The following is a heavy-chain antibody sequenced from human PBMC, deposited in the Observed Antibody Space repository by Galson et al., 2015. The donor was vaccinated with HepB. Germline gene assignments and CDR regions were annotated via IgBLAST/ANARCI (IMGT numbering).Heavy chain of an antibody. CDR3: ARGPWALGSSWQYFDY. CDR1: GYTFTGYY. J-gene: IGHJ4*02. V-gene: IGHV1-2*06. CDR2: INPNSGGT. Sequence: SVKVSCKASGYTFTGYYMHWVRQAPGQGLEWMGRINPNSGGTNYAQKFQGRVTMTRDTSISTAYMELSRLRSDDTAVYYCARGPWALGSSWQYFDYWGQGTLVTVSS. D-gene: IGHD6-13*01.